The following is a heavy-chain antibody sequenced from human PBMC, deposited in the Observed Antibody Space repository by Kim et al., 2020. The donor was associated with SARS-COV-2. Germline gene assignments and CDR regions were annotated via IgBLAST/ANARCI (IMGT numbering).Heavy chain of an antibody. V-gene: IGHV3-21*04. CDR2: ISSSSSYI. Sequence: GGSLRLSCAASGFTFSSYSMNWVRQAPGKGLEWVSSISSSSSYIYYADSVKGRFTISRDNAKNSLYLQMNSLRAEDTAVYYCASARGVASLGGSQGPYYYGMDVWGQGTTVTVSS. J-gene: IGHJ6*02. CDR1: GFTFSSYS. CDR3: ASARGVASLGGSQGPYYYGMDV. D-gene: IGHD1-26*01.